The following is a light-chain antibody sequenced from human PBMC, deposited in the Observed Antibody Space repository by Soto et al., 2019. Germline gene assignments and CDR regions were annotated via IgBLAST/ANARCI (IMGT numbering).Light chain of an antibody. CDR3: SSYTSSSTLEV. CDR2: DVS. V-gene: IGLV2-14*01. Sequence: QSALTQPASLSVSPGQSITISCTGTSSDVGGYNYVSWYQQYPGKAPKVMIYDVSNRPSGVSNRFSGSKSGNTASLTISGLQAEDEADYYCSSYTSSSTLEVFGTGTKATVL. CDR1: SSDVGGYNY. J-gene: IGLJ1*01.